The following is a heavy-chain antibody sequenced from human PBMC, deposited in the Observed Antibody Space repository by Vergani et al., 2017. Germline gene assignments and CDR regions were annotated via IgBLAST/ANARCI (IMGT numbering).Heavy chain of an antibody. CDR1: GYTFTSYG. CDR2: ISTHNGNT. V-gene: IGHV1-18*01. Sequence: QVQLVESGAEVKKPGASVKVSCKASGYTFTSYGISWVRQAPGQGLEWMGWISTHNGNTNYAQKLQGRVTMTTDTSTSTAYMELRSLRSDDTAVYYCAREAYYYDSSGYRKRKNFDYWGQGTLVTVSS. D-gene: IGHD3-22*01. J-gene: IGHJ4*02. CDR3: AREAYYYDSSGYRKRKNFDY.